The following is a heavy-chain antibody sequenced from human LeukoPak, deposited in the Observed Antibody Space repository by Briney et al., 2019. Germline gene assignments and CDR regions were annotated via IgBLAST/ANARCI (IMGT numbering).Heavy chain of an antibody. D-gene: IGHD1-7*01. CDR3: ARRWNYGRNYYIDV. J-gene: IGHJ6*03. Sequence: SETPSLTCAVYGGSFSHYYWSWIRQSPGMGLEWIGEINGSGTINYNPSLMSRVTISLDKSKNQFSLRLSSATAADTAVYYCARRWNYGRNYYIDVWGKGATVSVSS. V-gene: IGHV4-34*01. CDR1: GGSFSHYY. CDR2: INGSGTI.